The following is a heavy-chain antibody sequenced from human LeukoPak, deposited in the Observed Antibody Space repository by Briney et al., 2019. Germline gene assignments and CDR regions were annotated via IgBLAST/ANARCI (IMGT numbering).Heavy chain of an antibody. CDR1: GGSISSYY. CDR2: IYYSGST. V-gene: IGHV4-59*08. J-gene: IGHJ3*02. D-gene: IGHD1-14*01. CDR3: ATRTEVRADAFDI. Sequence: SETLSLTCTASGGSISSYYWSWIRQAPGKGLEWIGYIYYSGSTIYNPSLKSRATISVDKSKKQFSLKLSSVTAADTAVYYCATRTEVRADAFDIWGQGTMVTVSS.